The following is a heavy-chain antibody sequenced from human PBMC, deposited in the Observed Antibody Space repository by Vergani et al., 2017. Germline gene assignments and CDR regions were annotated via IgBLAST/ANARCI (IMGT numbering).Heavy chain of an antibody. Sequence: QVQLVESGGGVVPRGGSLRLSCATSGFTLRNYDMQWIRQGPGKGLEFVAFIQFDGSNQYYADSVKGRFTLSRDFSKNTLYLQMNSLRTDDTATYYCAKHFRGWGIDYWGQGTQVIVSS. CDR1: GFTLRNYD. CDR2: IQFDGSNQ. V-gene: IGHV3-30*02. D-gene: IGHD3-16*01. CDR3: AKHFRGWGIDY. J-gene: IGHJ4*02.